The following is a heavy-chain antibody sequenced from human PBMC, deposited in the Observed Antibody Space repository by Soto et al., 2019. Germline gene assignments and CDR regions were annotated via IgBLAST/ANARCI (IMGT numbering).Heavy chain of an antibody. CDR3: ARGVSAGVDY. J-gene: IGHJ4*02. CDR1: GYSFTSLD. CDR2: MQASTVRT. D-gene: IGHD1-26*01. V-gene: IGHV1-8*01. Sequence: QVQLVQSGAEVREPGASVKVSCKASGYSFTSLDINWVRQTAGQGLEWMGWMQASTVRTGYAQKFQGRVTMTRDTSINTAYMELTTLTSDDTAFYYCARGVSAGVDYWGQGTLVTVSS.